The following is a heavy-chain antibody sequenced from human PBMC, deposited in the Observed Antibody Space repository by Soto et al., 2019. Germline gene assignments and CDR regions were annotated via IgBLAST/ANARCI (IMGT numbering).Heavy chain of an antibody. J-gene: IGHJ3*02. V-gene: IGHV3-21*01. CDR2: ISSSSSYI. Sequence: PGGSLRLSCAASGFTFSSYSMNWVRQAPGKGLELVSSISSSSSYIYYADSVKGRFTISRDNAKNSLYLQMNSLRAEDTAVYYCARPRPGADAFDIWGQGTMVTVSS. CDR1: GFTFSSYS. CDR3: ARPRPGADAFDI.